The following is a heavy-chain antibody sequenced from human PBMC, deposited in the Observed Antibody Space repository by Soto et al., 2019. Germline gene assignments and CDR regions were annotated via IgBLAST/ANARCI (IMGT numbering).Heavy chain of an antibody. J-gene: IGHJ4*02. V-gene: IGHV4-30-2*01. Sequence: SETLSLTCAVSGGSISSGGYSWSWIRQPPGKGLEWIGYIYHSGSTNYNPSLKSRVTISVDKSKNQFSLKLSSVTAADTAVYYCARAAMGGSSWPFDYWGQGTLVTVSS. D-gene: IGHD6-13*01. CDR1: GGSISSGGYS. CDR3: ARAAMGGSSWPFDY. CDR2: IYHSGST.